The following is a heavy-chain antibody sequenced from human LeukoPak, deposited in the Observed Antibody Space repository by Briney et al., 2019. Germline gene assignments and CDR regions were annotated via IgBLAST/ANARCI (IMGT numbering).Heavy chain of an antibody. CDR1: GYTFTSYG. J-gene: IGHJ5*02. Sequence: ASVKVSCKASGYTFTSYGISWVRQAPGQGLEWMGWISAYNGNTNYAQKFQGRVTMTTDTSTSTAYMELRSLRSDDTAVYYCARYQGRGYYGSGTILGWFDPWGQGTLVTVSS. CDR3: ARYQGRGYYGSGTILGWFDP. D-gene: IGHD3-10*01. CDR2: ISAYNGNT. V-gene: IGHV1-18*01.